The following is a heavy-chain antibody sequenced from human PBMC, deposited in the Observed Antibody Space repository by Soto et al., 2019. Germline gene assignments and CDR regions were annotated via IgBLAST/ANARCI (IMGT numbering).Heavy chain of an antibody. V-gene: IGHV1-69*01. CDR1: GDTFKNCV. CDR2: IIPLFGTT. D-gene: IGHD3-10*01. Sequence: QVQVVQSGVEVRRPGSSVKVSCKASGDTFKNCVISWVRQAPGQGLEWMGGIIPLFGTTDFAQRFQGRLTITTDESTTTAYMELRRLTSEDTATYYCAAELGFGKLSFVWGQGTTVIV. J-gene: IGHJ6*02. CDR3: AAELGFGKLSFV.